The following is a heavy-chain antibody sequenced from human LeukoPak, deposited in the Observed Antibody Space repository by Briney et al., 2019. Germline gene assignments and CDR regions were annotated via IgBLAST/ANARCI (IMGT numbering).Heavy chain of an antibody. Sequence: SETLSLTCNVSGVSLTRHFWSWIRQTPGKGLEWIGYVFHSGTTNYSPSLKSRVTISLDTSKKQFYLRLASVTAADTALYYCARRMATVTDAFDIWGRGTMVSVSS. V-gene: IGHV4-59*08. CDR1: GVSLTRHF. CDR2: VFHSGTT. J-gene: IGHJ3*02. D-gene: IGHD5-24*01. CDR3: ARRMATVTDAFDI.